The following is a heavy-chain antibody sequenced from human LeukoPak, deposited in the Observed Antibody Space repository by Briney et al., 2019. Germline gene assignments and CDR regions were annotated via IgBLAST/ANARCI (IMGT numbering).Heavy chain of an antibody. V-gene: IGHV1-8*01. D-gene: IGHD3-10*01. J-gene: IGHJ4*01. CDR1: GYTFTSYD. CDR3: ARWASGWFPFDY. CDR2: LDPNSGNT. Sequence: GASVKVSCKASGYTFTSYDINWVRQATGQGLEWMGWLDPNSGNTGYTQKFQGRVTMTRNTSISTAYMELSSLRSEDTAVYYCARWASGWFPFDYWGHGTLVTVSS.